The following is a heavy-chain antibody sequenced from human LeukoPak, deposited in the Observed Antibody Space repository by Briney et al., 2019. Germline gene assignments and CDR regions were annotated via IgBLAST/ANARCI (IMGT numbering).Heavy chain of an antibody. D-gene: IGHD1-26*01. CDR3: ARDRGGSYSVRDDAFDI. J-gene: IGHJ3*02. CDR1: GGTFSSYG. Sequence: SVKVSCEASGGTFSSYGISWVRQAPGQGLEWMGGIIPIFGTANYAQKFQGRVTITADESTSTAYMELSSLRSEDTAVYYCARDRGGSYSVRDDAFDIWGQGTMVTVSS. V-gene: IGHV1-69*01. CDR2: IIPIFGTA.